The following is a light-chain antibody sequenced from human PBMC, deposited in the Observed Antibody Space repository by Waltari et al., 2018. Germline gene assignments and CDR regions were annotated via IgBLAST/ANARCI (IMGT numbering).Light chain of an antibody. CDR3: QSYDTSLRVV. V-gene: IGLV1-40*01. Sequence: QSVLTQPPSVSGAPGQRVTISCTGSGSNIGAGYDVHWYQQLPRAAPKLLIYGSTSRPLGVPDRFFGSTSGTSASLAITGLQAEDGADYYCQSYDTSLRVVFGGGTKLTVL. J-gene: IGLJ2*01. CDR1: GSNIGAGYD. CDR2: GST.